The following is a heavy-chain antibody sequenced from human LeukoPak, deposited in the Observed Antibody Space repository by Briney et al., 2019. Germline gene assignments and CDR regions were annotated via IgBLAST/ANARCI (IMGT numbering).Heavy chain of an antibody. CDR2: IYHSGST. CDR3: AAQDRDYDFWSGYYFNY. D-gene: IGHD3-3*01. Sequence: SQTLFLTCTVSGGSISSGGYYWSWIRQPPGKGLEWIGYIYHSGSTYYNPSLKSRVTISVDRSKNQFSLKLSSVTAADTAVYYCAAQDRDYDFWSGYYFNYWGQGTLVTVSS. J-gene: IGHJ4*02. V-gene: IGHV4-30-2*01. CDR1: GGSISSGGYY.